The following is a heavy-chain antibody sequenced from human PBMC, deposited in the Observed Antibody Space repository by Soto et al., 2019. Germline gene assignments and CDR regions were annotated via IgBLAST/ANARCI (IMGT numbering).Heavy chain of an antibody. J-gene: IGHJ4*02. Sequence: GGSLRLSCAASGFTFSSYWMSRVRQAPGKGLEWVANIKQDGSEKYYVDSVKGRFTISRDNAKNSLYLQMNSLRAEDTAVYYCASVLLNWGFNYWGQGTLVTVSS. CDR3: ASVLLNWGFNY. CDR1: GFTFSSYW. D-gene: IGHD7-27*01. CDR2: IKQDGSEK. V-gene: IGHV3-7*03.